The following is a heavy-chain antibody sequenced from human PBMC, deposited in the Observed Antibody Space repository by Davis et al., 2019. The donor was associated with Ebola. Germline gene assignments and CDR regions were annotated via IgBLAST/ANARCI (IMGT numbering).Heavy chain of an antibody. CDR3: ARFEQYRYYFDC. D-gene: IGHD6-19*01. Sequence: MPSETLSLTCAVSGDSISSSNWWSWVRQPPGKGLEWIGSIYYSGSTYYNPSLKSRVTISVDTSKNQFSLKLSSVAAADTAVYYCARFEQYRYYFDCWGQGTLVTVSS. V-gene: IGHV4-39*01. J-gene: IGHJ4*02. CDR2: IYYSGST. CDR1: GDSISSSNW.